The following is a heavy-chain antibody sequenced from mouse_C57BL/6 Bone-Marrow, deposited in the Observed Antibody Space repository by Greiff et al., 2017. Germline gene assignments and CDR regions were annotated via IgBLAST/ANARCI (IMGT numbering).Heavy chain of an antibody. CDR3: ARKSDYCGSRFDY. Sequence: QVQLQQPGAELVKPGASVKLSCKASGYTFTSYWMHWVKQRPGQGLEWIGMIHPNSGSTNYTEKFKSKATLTVDKSSSTAYMQLSSLTSEDSAVYYCARKSDYCGSRFDYWGQGTTLTVSS. D-gene: IGHD1-1*01. CDR2: IHPNSGST. J-gene: IGHJ2*01. CDR1: GYTFTSYW. V-gene: IGHV1-64*01.